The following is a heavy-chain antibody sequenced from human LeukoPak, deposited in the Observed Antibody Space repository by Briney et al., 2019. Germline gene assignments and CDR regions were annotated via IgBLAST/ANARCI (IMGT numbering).Heavy chain of an antibody. D-gene: IGHD3-22*01. CDR3: ARATYYYDSSGYYVGAFDI. V-gene: IGHV4-34*01. CDR1: GGSFSGYY. Sequence: PSETLSLTCAVYGGSFSGYYWGWIRQPPGKGLEWIGEINHSGSTNYNPSLKSRVTISVDTSKNQFSLKLSSVTAADTAVYYCARATYYYDSSGYYVGAFDIWGQGTMVTVSS. CDR2: INHSGST. J-gene: IGHJ3*02.